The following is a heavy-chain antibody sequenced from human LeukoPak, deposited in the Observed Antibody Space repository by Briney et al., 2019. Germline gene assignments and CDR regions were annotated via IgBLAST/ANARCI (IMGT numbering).Heavy chain of an antibody. Sequence: ASVKVSCKASGYTFTGYYMHWVRQAPGQGLEWMGWINPNSGGTNYAQKFQGRVTMTRDTSISTAYMELSRLRSDDTAVYYCARGRALLHAGYYFDYWGQGTLVTVSS. CDR1: GYTFTGYY. V-gene: IGHV1-2*02. D-gene: IGHD2-15*01. CDR3: ARGRALLHAGYYFDY. J-gene: IGHJ4*02. CDR2: INPNSGGT.